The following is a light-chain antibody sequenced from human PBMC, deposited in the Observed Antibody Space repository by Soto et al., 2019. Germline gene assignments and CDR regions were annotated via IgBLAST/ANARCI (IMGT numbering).Light chain of an antibody. CDR1: SSDVGGYNY. Sequence: QSALTQPASVSGSPGQSITISCTGTSSDVGGYNYVSWYQQHPGKAPKFMIYDVSNRPSGVSNRFSGSKSGNTASLTISRHKAEDEDGYYCSSYTTSNGRQIVFGTGSKLTVL. CDR3: SSYTTSNGRQIV. V-gene: IGLV2-14*01. J-gene: IGLJ1*01. CDR2: DVS.